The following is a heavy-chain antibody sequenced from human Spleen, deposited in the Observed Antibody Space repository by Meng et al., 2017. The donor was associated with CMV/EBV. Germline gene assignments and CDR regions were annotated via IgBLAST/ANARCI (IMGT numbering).Heavy chain of an antibody. CDR3: ARWYSSSSGDWFDP. J-gene: IGHJ5*02. V-gene: IGHV1-8*02. Sequence: ASVKVSCKASGGTFSSYAISWVRQATGQGLEWMGWMNPNSGNTGYAQKFQGRVTMTRNTSISTAYMELSSLRSEDTAVYYCARWYSSSSGDWFDPWGQGTLVTVSS. CDR1: GGTFSSYA. CDR2: MNPNSGNT. D-gene: IGHD6-6*01.